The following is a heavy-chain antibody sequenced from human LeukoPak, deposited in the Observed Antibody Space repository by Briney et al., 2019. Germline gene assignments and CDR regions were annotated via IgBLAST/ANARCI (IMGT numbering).Heavy chain of an antibody. D-gene: IGHD2-2*02. CDR2: IIPIFGTA. V-gene: IGHV1-69*13. Sequence: GASVKVSCKASGGTFSSYAISWVRQAPGQGLEWMGGIIPIFGTANYAQQFQGRVTITADESTSTAYMELSSLRSEDTAVYYCARDHPAYCSSTSCYTRDAFDIWGQGTMVTVSS. CDR1: GGTFSSYA. CDR3: ARDHPAYCSSTSCYTRDAFDI. J-gene: IGHJ3*02.